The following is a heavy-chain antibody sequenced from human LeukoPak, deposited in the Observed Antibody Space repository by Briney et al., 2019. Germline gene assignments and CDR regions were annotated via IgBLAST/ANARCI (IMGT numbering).Heavy chain of an antibody. CDR2: ISGSGGST. D-gene: IGHD2-15*01. CDR3: AKVDNIVVVVAATPFDY. J-gene: IGHJ4*02. CDR1: GFTFSSYA. V-gene: IGHV3-23*01. Sequence: GSLRLSCAASGFTFSSYAMSWVRQAPGKGLEWVSAISGSGGSTYYADSVKGRFTISRDNSKNTLYLQMNSLRAEDTAVYYCAKVDNIVVVVAATPFDYWGQGTLVTVSS.